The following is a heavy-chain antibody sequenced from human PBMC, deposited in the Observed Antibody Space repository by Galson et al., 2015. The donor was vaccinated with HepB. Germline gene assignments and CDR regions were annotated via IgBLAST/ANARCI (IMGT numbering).Heavy chain of an antibody. CDR2: ISSSGSTI. J-gene: IGHJ3*02. Sequence: SLRLSCAASGFTFSDYYMSWIRQAPGKGLEWVPYISSSGSTIYYADSVKGRFTISRDNAKNSLYLQMNSLRAEDTAVYYCARSIVGATTDAFDIWGQGTMVTVSS. V-gene: IGHV3-11*01. CDR1: GFTFSDYY. D-gene: IGHD1-26*01. CDR3: ARSIVGATTDAFDI.